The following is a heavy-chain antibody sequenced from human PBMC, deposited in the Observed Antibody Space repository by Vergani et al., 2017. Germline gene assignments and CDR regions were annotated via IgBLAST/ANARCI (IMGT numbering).Heavy chain of an antibody. Sequence: EVQLVQSGAEVKTPGESLKISCKGSGYSYRSYWIVWVRQMPGKGLEWMGIIYPADSDTRYNPSFQGQVTISADKSFNTAYLQWNSLKASDTAICYCARCPDSFDYWGQGTLVTVSS. V-gene: IGHV5-51*01. CDR1: GYSYRSYW. J-gene: IGHJ4*02. CDR2: IYPADSDT. D-gene: IGHD3-3*01. CDR3: ARCPDSFDY.